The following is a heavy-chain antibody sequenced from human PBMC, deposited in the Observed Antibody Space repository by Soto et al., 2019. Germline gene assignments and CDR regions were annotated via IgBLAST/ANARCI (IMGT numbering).Heavy chain of an antibody. CDR1: GGTFSSYA. Sequence: GASVKVSCKASGGTFSSYAISWVRQAPGQGLEWMGGIIPIFGTANYAQKFQGRVTITADESTSTAYMELSSLRSEDTAVYYCGPGIAAAGSDSVFDPWGQGTLVTVSS. J-gene: IGHJ5*02. V-gene: IGHV1-69*13. D-gene: IGHD6-13*01. CDR3: GPGIAAAGSDSVFDP. CDR2: IIPIFGTA.